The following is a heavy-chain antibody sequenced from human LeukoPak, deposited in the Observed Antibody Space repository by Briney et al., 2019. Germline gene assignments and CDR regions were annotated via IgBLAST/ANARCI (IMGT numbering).Heavy chain of an antibody. CDR2: TFHRGGT. Sequence: PSQTLSLTCAVSGGSVSGGGYSWSWIRQPPGKGLEWIGYTFHRGGTYYNPSLKSRVTISVDGSKTQFSLKLTSVSAADTAVYYCARVSSGGYFDDWGQGTLVSVSS. D-gene: IGHD3-16*01. CDR1: GGSVSGGGYS. CDR3: ARVSSGGYFDD. V-gene: IGHV4-30-2*01. J-gene: IGHJ4*02.